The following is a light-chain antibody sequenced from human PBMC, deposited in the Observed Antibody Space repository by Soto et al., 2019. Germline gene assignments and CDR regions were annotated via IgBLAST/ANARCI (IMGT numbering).Light chain of an antibody. CDR2: DAS. Sequence: DIQMTQSPSTLSASVGDRVTITCRASQSISSWLAWYQQKPGKAPKLLIYDASSLESGVPSRFSGSGSGTEFTLTSSSLQPDDFATYYCQQYNSYSGTFGQGTRWIS. J-gene: IGKJ1*01. V-gene: IGKV1-5*01. CDR3: QQYNSYSGT. CDR1: QSISSW.